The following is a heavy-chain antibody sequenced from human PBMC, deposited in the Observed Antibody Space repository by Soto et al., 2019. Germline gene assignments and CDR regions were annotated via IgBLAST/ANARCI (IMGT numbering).Heavy chain of an antibody. J-gene: IGHJ6*02. CDR3: ARDRRVGGYXDSSGYRYYYYYYGMDV. Sequence: SETLSLTCTVSGGSISSYYWSWIRQPPGKGLEGIGYIYYSGSTNYNPSLKSRVTISVDTSKNQFSLKLSSVTAAHTAVYYCARDRRVGGYXDSSGYRYYYYYYGMDVWGQGTTVTVSS. CDR2: IYYSGST. V-gene: IGHV4-59*01. D-gene: IGHD3-22*01. CDR1: GGSISSYY.